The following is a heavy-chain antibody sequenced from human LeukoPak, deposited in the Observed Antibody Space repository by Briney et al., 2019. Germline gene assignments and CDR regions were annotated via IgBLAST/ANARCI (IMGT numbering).Heavy chain of an antibody. V-gene: IGHV4-61*01. CDR2: IHFSGNT. D-gene: IGHD1-1*01. Sequence: SETLSLTCTVSGDSVRTNNYYWSWIRQPPGEGLGWIGYIHFSGNTNYNASLKSRVTISVDTSKSQFSLKLSSVTAADTAVYYCARHTRRSGNYFENWGQGTLVTVSS. CDR1: GDSVRTNNYY. CDR3: ARHTRRSGNYFEN. J-gene: IGHJ4*02.